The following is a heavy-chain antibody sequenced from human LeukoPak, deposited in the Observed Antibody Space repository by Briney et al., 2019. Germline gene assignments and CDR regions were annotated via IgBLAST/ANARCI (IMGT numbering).Heavy chain of an antibody. CDR3: ARGGCSGGSCYSFSPITDY. Sequence: GASVKVSCKASGYTFTGCYMHWVRQAPGQGLGWMGLINLNSGGTTYAQKFQGRVTMTRDTSISTAYMELRSLRSDDTAVYYCARGGCSGGSCYSFSPITDYWGQGTLVTVSS. CDR2: INLNSGGT. J-gene: IGHJ4*02. CDR1: GYTFTGCY. D-gene: IGHD2-15*01. V-gene: IGHV1-2*02.